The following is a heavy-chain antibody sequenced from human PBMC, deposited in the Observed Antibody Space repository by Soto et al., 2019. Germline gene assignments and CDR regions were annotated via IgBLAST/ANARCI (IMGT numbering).Heavy chain of an antibody. CDR1: GGSVSSGSYY. D-gene: IGHD2-21*01. CDR3: VKRSLLVAPT. V-gene: IGHV4-61*01. Sequence: SETLSLTCTVSGGSVSSGSYYWSWIRQPPGKGLEWIGYIYYNGGTNYNPSLKSRVTISVDTSKDQFSLKLSSVTAADTAVYYCVKRSLLVAPTWAQGILVTVSS. J-gene: IGHJ4*02. CDR2: IYYNGGT.